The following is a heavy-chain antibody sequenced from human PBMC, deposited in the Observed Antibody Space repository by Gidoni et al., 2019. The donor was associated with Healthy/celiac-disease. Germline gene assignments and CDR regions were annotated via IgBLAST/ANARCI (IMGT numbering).Heavy chain of an antibody. V-gene: IGHV3-33*01. CDR3: AATAMVTRMDV. Sequence: QVQLVESGGGVVQPGRSLRLSCAASGFTFSSYGMHWVRQAQGKGLEWVAVIWYDGSNKYYADSVKGRFTISRDNSKNTLYLQMNSLRAEDTAVYYCAATAMVTRMDVWGQGTTVTVSS. J-gene: IGHJ6*02. CDR1: GFTFSSYG. CDR2: IWYDGSNK. D-gene: IGHD5-18*01.